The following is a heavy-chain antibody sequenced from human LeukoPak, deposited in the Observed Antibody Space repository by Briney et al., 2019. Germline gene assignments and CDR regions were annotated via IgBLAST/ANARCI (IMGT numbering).Heavy chain of an antibody. CDR1: GYTFTSYD. CDR2: MNTNSGNT. D-gene: IGHD1-14*01. Sequence: ASVKVSCKASGYTFTSYDINWVRQATGQGLDGMGWMNTNSGNTGYAQKFQGRVTMTRNTSISTAYMELSSMRSEDTAVYYCARGDPFSNRDPDYWGQGTLVTVSS. CDR3: ARGDPFSNRDPDY. V-gene: IGHV1-8*01. J-gene: IGHJ4*02.